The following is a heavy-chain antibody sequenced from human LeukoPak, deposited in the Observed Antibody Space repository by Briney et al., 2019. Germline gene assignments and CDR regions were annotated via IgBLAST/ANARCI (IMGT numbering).Heavy chain of an antibody. CDR2: FDPEDSET. CDR3: ATDLSGSYPHWYFDP. V-gene: IGHV1-24*01. Sequence: ASVKVSCKVSGYTLTELSMHWVRQAPGKGLEWMGGFDPEDSETIYAQKFQGRVTMTEDTSTDTAYMELSSLRSEDTAVYYCATDLSGSYPHWYFDPWGRGTLVTVSS. D-gene: IGHD1-26*01. CDR1: GYTLTELS. J-gene: IGHJ2*01.